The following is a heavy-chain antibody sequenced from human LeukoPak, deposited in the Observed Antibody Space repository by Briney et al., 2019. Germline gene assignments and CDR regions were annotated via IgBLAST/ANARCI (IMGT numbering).Heavy chain of an antibody. CDR1: GFSLSTSAVG. Sequence: ESGPTLVKPTLTLTLTCTFSGFSLSTSAVGLGWIRQPPGKALEWIGNIYYTGSTYYNGSLQRRVTISIEMSKKQFCLRLSSVTAADTAMYYCVKSGGYGLIDYWGQGTPVTVSS. V-gene: IGHV4-39*01. CDR2: IYYTGST. D-gene: IGHD6-19*01. J-gene: IGHJ4*02. CDR3: VKSGGYGLIDY.